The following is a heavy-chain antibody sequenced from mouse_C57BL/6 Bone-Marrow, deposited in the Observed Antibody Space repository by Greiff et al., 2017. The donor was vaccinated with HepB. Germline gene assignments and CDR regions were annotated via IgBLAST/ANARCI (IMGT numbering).Heavy chain of an antibody. J-gene: IGHJ4*01. CDR3: ARGIYDGNPAEAMDY. CDR1: GYSFTGYY. V-gene: IGHV1-42*01. Sequence: EVQLQQSGPELVKPGASVKISCKASGYSFTGYYMNWVKQSPEKSLEWIGEINPSTGGTTYNQKFKAKATLTVDKSSSTAYMQLKSLTSEDSAVYYCARGIYDGNPAEAMDYWGQGTSVPVSS. D-gene: IGHD2-1*01. CDR2: INPSTGGT.